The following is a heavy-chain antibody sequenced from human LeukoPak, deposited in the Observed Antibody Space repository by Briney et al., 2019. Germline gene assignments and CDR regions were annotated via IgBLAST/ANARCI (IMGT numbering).Heavy chain of an antibody. CDR2: FDPEDGET. D-gene: IGHD3-22*01. V-gene: IGHV1-24*01. CDR3: ATRLPYYYDSSGYRYNYFDY. CDR1: GYTLTELS. Sequence: ASVKVPCKVSGYTLTELSMHWVRQAPGKGLEWMGGFDPEDGETIYAQKFQGRVTMTEDTSTDTAYMELSSLRSEDTAVYYCATRLPYYYDSSGYRYNYFDYWGQGNLVTVSS. J-gene: IGHJ4*02.